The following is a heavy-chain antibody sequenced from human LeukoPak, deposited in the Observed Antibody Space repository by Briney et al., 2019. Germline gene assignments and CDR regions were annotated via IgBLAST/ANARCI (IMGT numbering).Heavy chain of an antibody. V-gene: IGHV4-34*01. D-gene: IGHD2-15*01. Sequence: SETLSLTCAVYGGSSSGYYWSWIGQPPGKWLEWIGEINHSGSTNYNPSLKSRVTISVDTSKNQFSLKLSSVTAADTAVYYCARAIGYCSGGSCYVSAWGQGTPVTVSS. CDR1: GGSSSGYY. J-gene: IGHJ5*02. CDR3: ARAIGYCSGGSCYVSA. CDR2: INHSGST.